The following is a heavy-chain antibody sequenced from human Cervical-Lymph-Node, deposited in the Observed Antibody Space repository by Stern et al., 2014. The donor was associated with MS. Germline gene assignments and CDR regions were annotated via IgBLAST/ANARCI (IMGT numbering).Heavy chain of an antibody. CDR3: ARGATQAFDP. CDR1: GGSISSYY. CDR2: IYYSGST. Sequence: QVHLQESGPGLVQPSETLSLTCTVSGGSISSYYWSWIRQPPGKGLEWIGYIYYSGSTNYTPSLKSRVAISVDTSKNQFSLKLSSVTAADTAVYYCARGATQAFDPWGQGTLVTVSS. V-gene: IGHV4-59*01. J-gene: IGHJ5*02.